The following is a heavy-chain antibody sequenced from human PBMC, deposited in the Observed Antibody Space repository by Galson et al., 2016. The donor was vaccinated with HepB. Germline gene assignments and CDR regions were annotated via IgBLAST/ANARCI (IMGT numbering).Heavy chain of an antibody. V-gene: IGHV3-11*01. CDR3: ATGSNYVIVPGSFEF. CDR2: ISNTGNTI. CDR1: GITFRDHY. J-gene: IGHJ3*01. D-gene: IGHD3-10*01. Sequence: SLRLSCAASGITFRDHYMSWIRQVPGKGLEWIAYISNTGNTIYYADPVKGRFTISRDNAKNSVFLQMNSLRADDTAPYYCATGSNYVIVPGSFEFWGQGTLVTVSS.